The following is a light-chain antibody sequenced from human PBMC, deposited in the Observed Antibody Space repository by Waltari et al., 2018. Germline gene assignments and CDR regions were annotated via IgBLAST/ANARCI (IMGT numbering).Light chain of an antibody. Sequence: DIHLTQSPSPLSASVGDRVTITCRTTQTVIIYLNLYQQKPGKAPKLLIYAASSLQSGVPSRFSGSGSGTDFTLTISSLQPEDFATYYCQQSYSGPITFGQGTRLENK. CDR1: QTVIIY. V-gene: IGKV1-39*01. CDR2: AAS. J-gene: IGKJ5*01. CDR3: QQSYSGPIT.